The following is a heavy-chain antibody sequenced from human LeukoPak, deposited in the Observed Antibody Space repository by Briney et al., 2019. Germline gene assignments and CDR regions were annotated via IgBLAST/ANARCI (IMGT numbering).Heavy chain of an antibody. J-gene: IGHJ3*02. CDR1: GFTFSSFS. CDR2: ISYDGSNK. CDR3: AKEGYYDSIGYSRAFDI. V-gene: IGHV3-30*18. D-gene: IGHD3-22*01. Sequence: GGSLRLSCAASGFTFSSFSMRCVRQAPGKGLERGAVISYDGSNKYYTDSVKGRFTISRDNANNSLYLQMTSLRAEDIALYYCAKEGYYDSIGYSRAFDIWGQGTMVTVSS.